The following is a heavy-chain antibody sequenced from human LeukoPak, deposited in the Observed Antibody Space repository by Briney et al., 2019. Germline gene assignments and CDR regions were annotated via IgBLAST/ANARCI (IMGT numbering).Heavy chain of an antibody. J-gene: IGHJ6*03. CDR2: IIPIFGTA. CDR1: GGTFSSYA. CDR3: AGVLLYRRRDRSYYYMDV. D-gene: IGHD3-3*01. V-gene: IGHV1-69*05. Sequence: ASVKVSCKASGGTFSSYAISWVRQAPGQGLEWMGGIIPIFGTANYAQKFQGRVTITTDESTSTAYMELSSLRSEDTAVYYCAGVLLYRRRDRSYYYMDVWGKGTTVTVSS.